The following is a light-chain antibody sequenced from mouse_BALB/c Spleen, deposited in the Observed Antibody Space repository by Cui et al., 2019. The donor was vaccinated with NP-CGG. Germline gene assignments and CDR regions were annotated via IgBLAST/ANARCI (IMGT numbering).Light chain of an antibody. CDR1: AGAVTTSNY. CDR3: ALWYSNHWV. CDR2: GTN. Sequence: QAGVGQESALTTSPGETVTLTCRSSAGAVTTSNYANWVQEKPDHLFTGLIGGTNNRAPGVPARFSGSLIGDKAALTITGAQTEDEAIYFCALWYSNHWVFGGGTKLTVL. V-gene: IGLV1*01. J-gene: IGLJ1*01.